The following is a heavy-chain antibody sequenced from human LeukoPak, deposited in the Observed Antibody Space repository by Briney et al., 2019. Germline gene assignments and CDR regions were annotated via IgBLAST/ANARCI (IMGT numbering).Heavy chain of an antibody. CDR1: GYSFTNFW. Sequence: GEYLKISCKASGYSFTNFWIGWVRQMPGKGLEWMGIIYPGASDTRYSPSFQGQVTISADKSINIAYLQWSSLKASDRAMYYCARTPGGDYFDYWGQGTLVTVSS. CDR3: ARTPGGDYFDY. CDR2: IYPGASDT. V-gene: IGHV5-51*01. D-gene: IGHD3-16*01. J-gene: IGHJ4*02.